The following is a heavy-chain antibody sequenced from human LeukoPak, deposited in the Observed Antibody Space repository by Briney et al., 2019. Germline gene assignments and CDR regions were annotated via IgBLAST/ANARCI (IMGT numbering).Heavy chain of an antibody. CDR2: IEPDGSEK. Sequence: RPGESLRLSGAASGFTFSSYWMGWVRQAPGKGLEWVANIEPDGSEKYYVDSVKGRFTISRDNAKNSLYLQMNSLRAEDTAMYYCARDRQPGDYWGQGTLVTVSS. J-gene: IGHJ4*02. CDR3: ARDRQPGDY. D-gene: IGHD6-13*01. CDR1: GFTFSSYW. V-gene: IGHV3-7*01.